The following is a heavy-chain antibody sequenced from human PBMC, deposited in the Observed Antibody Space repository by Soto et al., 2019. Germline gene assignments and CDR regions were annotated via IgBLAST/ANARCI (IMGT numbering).Heavy chain of an antibody. CDR1: GFTFSSYE. Sequence: GGSLRLSCEVSGFTFSSYEMSWVRQAPGTGLECIAYISSSGSTTDHADSVKGRFTVSRDNAKNSLYLEMNSLRVAASGIYYCAREEKCYESSGYGGRYFDYWGQGALVTVSS. D-gene: IGHD3-22*01. CDR3: AREEKCYESSGYGGRYFDY. J-gene: IGHJ4*02. V-gene: IGHV3-48*03. CDR2: ISSSGSTT.